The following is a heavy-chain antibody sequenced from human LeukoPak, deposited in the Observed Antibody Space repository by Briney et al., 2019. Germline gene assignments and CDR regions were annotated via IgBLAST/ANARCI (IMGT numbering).Heavy chain of an antibody. Sequence: SVKVSCEASGGTFSSYAISWVRQAPGQGLEWMGGIIPIFGTANYAQKFQGRVTITTDESTSTAYMELSSLRFEDTAVYYCARGYYYDSSGYYSFDYWGQGTLVTVSS. CDR3: ARGYYYDSSGYYSFDY. D-gene: IGHD3-22*01. V-gene: IGHV1-69*05. CDR2: IIPIFGTA. J-gene: IGHJ4*02. CDR1: GGTFSSYA.